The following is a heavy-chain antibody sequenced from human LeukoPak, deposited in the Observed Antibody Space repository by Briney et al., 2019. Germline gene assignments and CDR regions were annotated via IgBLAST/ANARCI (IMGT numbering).Heavy chain of an antibody. CDR2: ISAYNGNT. V-gene: IGHV1-18*01. CDR3: ARDSRITIFGVVIIWDY. CDR1: GYTFTSYG. Sequence: AASVKVSCKASGYTFTSYGISWVRQAPGQGLEWMGWISAYNGNTNYAQKLQGRVTMTTDTSTSTAYMELRSLRSDDTAEYYCARDSRITIFGVVIIWDYWGQGTLVTVSS. J-gene: IGHJ4*02. D-gene: IGHD3-3*01.